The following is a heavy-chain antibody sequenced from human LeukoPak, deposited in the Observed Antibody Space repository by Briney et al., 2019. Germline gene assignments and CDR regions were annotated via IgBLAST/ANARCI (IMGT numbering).Heavy chain of an antibody. CDR3: AKGGKYYYDSSGYYRFDY. D-gene: IGHD3-22*01. V-gene: IGHV3-48*01. CDR2: ISSTDTI. CDR1: GFSFNSYN. Sequence: GGSLRLSCAASGFSFNSYNANWVRQAPGKGLEWVSYISSTDTIYYADSVKGRFTISRDNSKNTLYLQMNSLRAEDTAVYYCAKGGKYYYDSSGYYRFDYWGQGTLVTVSS. J-gene: IGHJ4*02.